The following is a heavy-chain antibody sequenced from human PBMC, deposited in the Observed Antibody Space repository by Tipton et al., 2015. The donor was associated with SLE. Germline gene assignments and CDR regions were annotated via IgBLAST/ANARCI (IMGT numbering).Heavy chain of an antibody. CDR3: AKGSSGWLTGGEYFQH. CDR2: ISWNSGKI. J-gene: IGHJ1*01. D-gene: IGHD6-19*01. Sequence: RSLRLSCAASGFTFDDFAMHWVRQTPGRGLEWVSGISWNSGKIAFADSVKGRFIISRDNAKNSLYLQMTSLRPEDTALYYCAKGSSGWLTGGEYFQHWGQGTLVTVSS. CDR1: GFTFDDFA. V-gene: IGHV3-9*01.